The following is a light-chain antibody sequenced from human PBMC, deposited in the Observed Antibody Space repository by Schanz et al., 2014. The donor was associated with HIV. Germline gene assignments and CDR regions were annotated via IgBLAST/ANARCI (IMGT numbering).Light chain of an antibody. CDR3: GTFNSTLRAVV. V-gene: IGLV1-51*01. Sequence: QSVLTQPPSVSGAPGQRVTISCAGTSSNIGADYDVYWYRQFPRTAPKLLIYVNHQRPSDIPDRFSGSKTGTSATLAIIGRQTGYEADYYCGTFNSTLRAVVFRGGTKLTVL. CDR1: SSNIGADYD. J-gene: IGLJ2*01. CDR2: VNH.